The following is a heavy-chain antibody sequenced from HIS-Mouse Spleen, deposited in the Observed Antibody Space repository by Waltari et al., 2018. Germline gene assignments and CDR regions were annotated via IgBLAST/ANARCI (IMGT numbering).Heavy chain of an antibody. D-gene: IGHD3-16*01. J-gene: IGHJ3*02. CDR2: IYYSGST. Sequence: QVQLQESGPGLVKPSETLSLTCTVSGGSISSYYWSWIRQPPGKGLEWIGYIYYSGSTNSTPYRKSPVTISVDTSKNQFALKLSSVTAADTAVYYCARSRYYDYVWGVSGAFDIWGQGTMVTVSS. CDR3: ARSRYYDYVWGVSGAFDI. CDR1: GGSISSYY. V-gene: IGHV4-59*01.